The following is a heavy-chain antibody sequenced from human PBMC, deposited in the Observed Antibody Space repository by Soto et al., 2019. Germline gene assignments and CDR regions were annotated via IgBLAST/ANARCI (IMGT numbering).Heavy chain of an antibody. D-gene: IGHD6-6*01. CDR1: GGTFSSYA. Sequence: QVQLVQSGAEVKKPGSSVKVSCKASGGTFSSYAISWVRQAPGQGLEWMGGIIPIFGTANYAQKFQGRVTITADESTSTAYMELSSLRSEDTAVYYCARDNRYSSSHPLYYFDYWGKGTLVTVSS. CDR3: ARDNRYSSSHPLYYFDY. CDR2: IIPIFGTA. J-gene: IGHJ4*02. V-gene: IGHV1-69*01.